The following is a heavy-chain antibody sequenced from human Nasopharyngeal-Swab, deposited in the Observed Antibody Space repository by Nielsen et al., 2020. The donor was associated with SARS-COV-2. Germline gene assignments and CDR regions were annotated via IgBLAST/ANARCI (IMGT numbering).Heavy chain of an antibody. CDR3: ARGQYRYSSSWYGGNWFDP. J-gene: IGHJ5*02. Sequence: ASVKVSCKASGYTFTSYDINWVRQATGQGLEWMGWMNPNSGNTGYAQKFQGRVTMTRNTSISTAYMELSSLRSEDTAAYYCARGQYRYSSSWYGGNWFDPWGQGTLVTVSS. CDR1: GYTFTSYD. CDR2: MNPNSGNT. V-gene: IGHV1-8*01. D-gene: IGHD6-13*01.